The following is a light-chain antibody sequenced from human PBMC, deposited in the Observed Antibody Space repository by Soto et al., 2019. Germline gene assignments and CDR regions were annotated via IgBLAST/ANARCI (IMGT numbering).Light chain of an antibody. Sequence: IQPPQSPSSLPAFVFVIFTVTFRASQPIGTSLHWYQQRAGTAPKVLIYDATSLEGGVSSRFGGSGSGTEFTLTINSLQPDDLATYYCQQYNSYPWTFGQGTKVDIK. CDR1: QPIGTS. CDR2: DAT. J-gene: IGKJ1*01. CDR3: QQYNSYPWT. V-gene: IGKV1-13*02.